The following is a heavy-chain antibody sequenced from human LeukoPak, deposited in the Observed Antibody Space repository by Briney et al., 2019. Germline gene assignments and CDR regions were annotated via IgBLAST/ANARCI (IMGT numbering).Heavy chain of an antibody. D-gene: IGHD2-2*01. Sequence: GGSLKLSCAASGFAFSISAIHWVRQASGKGPEWVGRIRSTANNYATAYAASLKGRFTISRAESKNTTYLQMNSLTTEDPAMYLCVIRLPHTSSYRFAYWGQGTLVTVSS. CDR2: IRSTANNYAT. J-gene: IGHJ4*02. CDR3: VIRLPHTSSYRFAY. V-gene: IGHV3-73*01. CDR1: GFAFSISA.